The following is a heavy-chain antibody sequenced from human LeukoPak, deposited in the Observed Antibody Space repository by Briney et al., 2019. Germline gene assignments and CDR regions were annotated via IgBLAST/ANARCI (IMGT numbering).Heavy chain of an antibody. CDR2: TYYKSEWYN. CDR1: GDSISRNTIT. D-gene: IGHD1-26*01. CDR3: ARVDGESYHRTFDI. Sequence: SQTLSLTCAISGDSISRNTITWNWIRQSPSRGLEWLGRTYYKSEWYNDYAVSVKSRIIINPDTSKNQFSLQLSSVTPEDTAMYYCARVDGESYHRTFDIWGQGTMVTVSS. J-gene: IGHJ3*02. V-gene: IGHV6-1*01.